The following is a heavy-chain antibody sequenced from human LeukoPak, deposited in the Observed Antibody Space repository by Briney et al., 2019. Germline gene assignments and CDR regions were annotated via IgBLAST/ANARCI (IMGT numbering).Heavy chain of an antibody. J-gene: IGHJ3*02. CDR1: GYTFTGYY. D-gene: IGHD2-21*02. Sequence: ASVKVSCKASGYTFTGYYMHWVRQAPGQGLEWMGWINPNSGGTNYAQKFQGRVTMTRDTSISTACMELSRLRSDDTAVYYCARLYDGDDRDAFDIWGQGTMVTVSS. CDR2: INPNSGGT. V-gene: IGHV1-2*02. CDR3: ARLYDGDDRDAFDI.